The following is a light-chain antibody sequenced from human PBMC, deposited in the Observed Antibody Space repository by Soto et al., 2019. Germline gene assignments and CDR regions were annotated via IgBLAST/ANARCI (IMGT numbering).Light chain of an antibody. J-gene: IGKJ1*01. Sequence: DIQMTPSPSTLSASVGDRVTITCRASESISTWLAWYQQKPGKAPNLLIYKASSLESGVPSRFSGSGSGTEFTLTISSLQPDDFATYYCQQYNIYSWTFGQGTKVDIK. V-gene: IGKV1-5*03. CDR3: QQYNIYSWT. CDR2: KAS. CDR1: ESISTW.